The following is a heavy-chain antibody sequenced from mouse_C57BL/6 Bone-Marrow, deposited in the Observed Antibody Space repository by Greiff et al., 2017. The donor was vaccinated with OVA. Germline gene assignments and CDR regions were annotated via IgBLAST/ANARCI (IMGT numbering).Heavy chain of an antibody. CDR3: ARPGSSLVDY. CDR2: IHPNSGST. Sequence: VQLQQPGAELVKPGASVKLSCKASGYTFTSYWLHWVKQRPGPGLAWLGMIHPNSGSTNYNEKFKSKATLTVDKSSSTAYMQRSSLTSEDSAVYYGARPGSSLVDYWGQGTTRTGSS. D-gene: IGHD1-1*01. V-gene: IGHV1-64*01. CDR1: GYTFTSYW. J-gene: IGHJ2*01.